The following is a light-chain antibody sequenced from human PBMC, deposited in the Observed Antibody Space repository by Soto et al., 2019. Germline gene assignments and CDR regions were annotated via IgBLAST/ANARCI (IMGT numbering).Light chain of an antibody. CDR3: SSYSGINKTV. CDR1: SSDVGGYNY. Sequence: QSALTQPPSASGSPGQSVTISCTGTSSDVGGYNYVSWYQQHPGKAPKLMIYEVSKRPSGVPDRFSGSKSGNTASLTVSGLQREDEADYYCSSYSGINKTVFGTATKLTFL. V-gene: IGLV2-8*01. J-gene: IGLJ1*01. CDR2: EVS.